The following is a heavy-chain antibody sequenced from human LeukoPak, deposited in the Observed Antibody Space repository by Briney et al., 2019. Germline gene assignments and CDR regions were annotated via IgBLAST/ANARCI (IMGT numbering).Heavy chain of an antibody. Sequence: SETLSLTCIVSGDSIGRSNFYWNWVRQSPGKGLEWIGSISSSGRPYYNPSLKSRVTMSVDTSKNQFSLRLRSVTAADTAVYYCARQIASAGTAGFDFWGQGALVTVSS. D-gene: IGHD6-13*01. CDR1: GDSIGRSNFY. J-gene: IGHJ4*02. CDR2: ISSSGRP. CDR3: ARQIASAGTAGFDF. V-gene: IGHV4-39*07.